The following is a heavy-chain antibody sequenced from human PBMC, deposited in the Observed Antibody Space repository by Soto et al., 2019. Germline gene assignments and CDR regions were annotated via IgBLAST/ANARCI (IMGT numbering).Heavy chain of an antibody. J-gene: IGHJ4*02. CDR3: ARPKGTYSIGYYYFGF. D-gene: IGHD6-19*01. CDR1: GGTFSTYA. Sequence: QVQLEQSGAEVTQPGSSVRVSCKTSGGTFSTYAINWVRQAPGQGLAWMGAIIPLFGTADYSQKFQGRVTITAEESTSTAYMELSSLRSDDTAVYFCARPKGTYSIGYYYFGFWGQGTLVSVS. CDR2: IIPLFGTA. V-gene: IGHV1-69*01.